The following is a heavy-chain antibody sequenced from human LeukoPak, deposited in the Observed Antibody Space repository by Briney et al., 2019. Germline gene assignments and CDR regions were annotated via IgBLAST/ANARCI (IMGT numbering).Heavy chain of an antibody. CDR1: GYTFTGYY. V-gene: IGHV1-2*02. CDR3: ARVVGGNYYGSETDDY. Sequence: ASVKVSCKASGYTFTGYYIHWVRQAPGQGLEWMGWINPNSGGTNYAQKFQGRVTMTRDMSIRTAYMELSRLRSDDTAVYYCARVVGGNYYGSETDDYWGQGTLVTVSS. CDR2: INPNSGGT. D-gene: IGHD3-10*01. J-gene: IGHJ4*02.